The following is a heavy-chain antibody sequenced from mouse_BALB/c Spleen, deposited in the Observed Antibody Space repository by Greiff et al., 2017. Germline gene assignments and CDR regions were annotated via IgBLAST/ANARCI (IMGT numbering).Heavy chain of an antibody. Sequence: QVQLKESGAELVRPGVSVKISCKGSGYTFTDYAMHWVKQSHAKSLEWIGVISTYYGDASYNQKFKGKATMTVDKSSSTAYMELARLTSEDSAIYYCARYRYYAMDYWGQGTSVTVSS. CDR1: GYTFTDYA. J-gene: IGHJ4*01. CDR2: ISTYYGDA. V-gene: IGHV1S137*01. CDR3: ARYRYYAMDY.